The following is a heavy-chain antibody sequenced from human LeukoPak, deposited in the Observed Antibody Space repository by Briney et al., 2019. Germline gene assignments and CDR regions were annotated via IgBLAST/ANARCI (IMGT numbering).Heavy chain of an antibody. V-gene: IGHV4-38-2*01. Sequence: SETLSLTCAVSGYSISSGYYWGWIRQPPGKGLEWIGSIYHSGSTYYNPSLKSRVTISVDTSKNQFSLKLSSVTAADTAVYYCARVVASSWYCFDYWGQGTLVTVSS. CDR2: IYHSGST. CDR1: GYSISSGYY. CDR3: ARVVASSWYCFDY. J-gene: IGHJ4*02. D-gene: IGHD6-13*01.